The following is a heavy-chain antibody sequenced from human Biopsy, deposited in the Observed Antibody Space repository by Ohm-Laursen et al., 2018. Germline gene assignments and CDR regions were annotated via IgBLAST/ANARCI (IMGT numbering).Heavy chain of an antibody. CDR1: GGTFRNYG. CDR3: ATKLTGYFHH. Sequence: SVKVSCKAPGGTFRNYGVNWVRQAPGQGLEWLGENIPILGTGNYAQKFQDRVTVAADTSTSTATMELRSLRSDDTAVYYCATKLTGYFHHWGQGTLVIVSS. J-gene: IGHJ1*01. V-gene: IGHV1-69*06. D-gene: IGHD3-9*01. CDR2: NIPILGTG.